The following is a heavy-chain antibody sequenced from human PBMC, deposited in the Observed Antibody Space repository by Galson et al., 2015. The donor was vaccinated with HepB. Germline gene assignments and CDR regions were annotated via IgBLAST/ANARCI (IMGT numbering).Heavy chain of an antibody. CDR2: TFYRSKWYS. Sequence: AISGDSVSSDTAAWNWIRPSPSRGLEWLGRTFYRSKWYSEYAVSVKSRITISPDTPKNQLSLQLNSVTPEDTAVYYCARVSKGFGYCTTTTCNAFNSWGQGTLVTVSS. CDR3: ARVSKGFGYCTTTTCNAFNS. V-gene: IGHV6-1*01. J-gene: IGHJ4*02. D-gene: IGHD2-8*01. CDR1: GDSVSSDTAA.